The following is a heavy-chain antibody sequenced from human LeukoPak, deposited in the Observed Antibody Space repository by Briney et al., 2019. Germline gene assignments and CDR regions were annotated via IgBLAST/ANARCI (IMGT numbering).Heavy chain of an antibody. V-gene: IGHV3-48*01. Sequence: PGGSLRLSCAASGFTFSSYSMNWVRQAPGKGLEWVSYISTRSSIIDYADSVKGRFTISRDNAKNSLYLQMNSLRAEDTAVYYCARARGYSYGYSDYWGQGTLVTVSS. CDR2: ISTRSSII. CDR1: GFTFSSYS. J-gene: IGHJ4*02. CDR3: ARARGYSYGYSDY. D-gene: IGHD5-18*01.